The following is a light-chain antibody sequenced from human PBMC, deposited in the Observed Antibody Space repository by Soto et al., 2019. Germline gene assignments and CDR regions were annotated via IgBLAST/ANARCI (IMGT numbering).Light chain of an antibody. J-gene: IGKJ1*01. Sequence: DIQMTQSPSTLSASVGDRVTITCRASQSISSWLAWYQQKPGKAPKLLIYDASSLESGVPSRFSGSGSGTDFTLTITSLQPEDFATYYCQQSYGTPRTFGQGTKVDIK. CDR2: DAS. V-gene: IGKV1-39*01. CDR3: QQSYGTPRT. CDR1: QSISSW.